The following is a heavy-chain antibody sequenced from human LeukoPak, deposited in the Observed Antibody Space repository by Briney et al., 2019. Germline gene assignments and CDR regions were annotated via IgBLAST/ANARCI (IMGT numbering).Heavy chain of an antibody. Sequence: GGSLRLSCAASGFTFSSYCMSWVRQAPGKGLEWVANIKHDGSEKFYVDSVKGRFTISRDNAKNSLYLQMNSLRAEDTAVYYCARITTSYADFWGQGTLVTVSS. CDR2: IKHDGSEK. J-gene: IGHJ4*02. CDR3: ARITTSYADF. V-gene: IGHV3-7*01. D-gene: IGHD3-22*01. CDR1: GFTFSSYC.